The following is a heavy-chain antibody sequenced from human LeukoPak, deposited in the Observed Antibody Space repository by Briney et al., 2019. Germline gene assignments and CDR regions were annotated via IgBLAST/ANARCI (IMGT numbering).Heavy chain of an antibody. CDR3: ARISAPAHYDVLTGYNDY. CDR2: IFSNDEK. D-gene: IGHD3-9*01. V-gene: IGHV2-26*01. J-gene: IGHJ4*02. Sequence: ESGPTLVNPTETLTLTCTVSGFSLSNGRVGVSWIRQPPGKALEWLAHIFSNDEKSYSTSLRSRLTISKDTSKSQVVLIMTDIDPVDTATYYCARISAPAHYDVLTGYNDYWGQGTLVTVSS. CDR1: GFSLSNGRVG.